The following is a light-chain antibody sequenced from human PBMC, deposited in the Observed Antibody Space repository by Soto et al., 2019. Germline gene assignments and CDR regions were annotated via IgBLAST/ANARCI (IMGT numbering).Light chain of an antibody. V-gene: IGKV3-20*01. CDR1: QSISASY. J-gene: IGKJ4*01. CDR3: QQYSGSPLT. Sequence: EIVLTQSPGTLSLSPGERATLSCRASQSISASYLAWYQQKPGQAPRLLIYSASSRATGIPDRISGSGSGTDFTLTISRLEPEDFAVYFCQQYSGSPLTFGGGTKVDIK. CDR2: SAS.